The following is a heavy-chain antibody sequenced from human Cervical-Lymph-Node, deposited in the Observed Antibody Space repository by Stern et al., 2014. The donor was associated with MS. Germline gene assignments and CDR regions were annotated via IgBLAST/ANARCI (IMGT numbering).Heavy chain of an antibody. J-gene: IGHJ6*02. CDR1: GGSISSSSYY. V-gene: IGHV4-39*01. CDR3: ARHDYRNYYYGLDV. CDR2: IYYIGPT. D-gene: IGHD5-12*01. Sequence: QVQLVQSGPGLVKPSETLSLTCIVSGGSISSSSYYCGWIRQPPGKGLEWIGSIYYIGPTYYNPSLKSRVTISVETSQNQFSLNLSPVTAADTAVFYCARHDYRNYYYGLDVWGQGTTVTVSS.